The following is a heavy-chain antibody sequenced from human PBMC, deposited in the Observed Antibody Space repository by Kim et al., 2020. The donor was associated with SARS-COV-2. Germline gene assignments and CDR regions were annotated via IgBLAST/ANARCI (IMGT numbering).Heavy chain of an antibody. Sequence: GGSLRLSCAASGFGFSVYGMHWVRQAPGKGLEWVAVIWYDGSNKDYADSVKGRFTISRDNSKNTLYLQMKSLRADDTAVYFCARGRFCSSSNCHSYMDV. J-gene: IGHJ6*03. CDR1: GFGFSVYG. CDR2: IWYDGSNK. V-gene: IGHV3-33*01. D-gene: IGHD2-2*01. CDR3: ARGRFCSSSNCHSYMDV.